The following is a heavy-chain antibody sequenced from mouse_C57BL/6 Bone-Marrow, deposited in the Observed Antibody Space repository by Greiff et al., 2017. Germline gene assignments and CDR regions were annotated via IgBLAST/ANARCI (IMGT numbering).Heavy chain of an antibody. Sequence: VQLQQPGAELVRPGTSVKLSCKASGYTFTSSWMHWVKQRPGQGLEWIGVIDPSDSYTNYNQKFKGKATLTVDTSSSTAYMQLSSLTSEDSAVYYCARSGGLDYWGQGTTLTVSS. CDR3: ARSGGLDY. J-gene: IGHJ2*01. CDR1: GYTFTSSW. V-gene: IGHV1-59*01. CDR2: IDPSDSYT. D-gene: IGHD3-1*01.